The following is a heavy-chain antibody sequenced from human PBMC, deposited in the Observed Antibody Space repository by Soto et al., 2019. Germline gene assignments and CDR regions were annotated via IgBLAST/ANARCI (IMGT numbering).Heavy chain of an antibody. CDR1: GFTFSSYG. Sequence: GGSLRLSCAASGFTFSSYGMHCVRQAPGKGLEWVAVIWYDGSNKYYADSVKGRFTISRDNSKNTLYLQMNSLRAEDTAIYYCARYYDSHGYYPDSFDIWGQGTMVTVSS. J-gene: IGHJ3*02. D-gene: IGHD3-22*01. CDR2: IWYDGSNK. CDR3: ARYYDSHGYYPDSFDI. V-gene: IGHV3-33*01.